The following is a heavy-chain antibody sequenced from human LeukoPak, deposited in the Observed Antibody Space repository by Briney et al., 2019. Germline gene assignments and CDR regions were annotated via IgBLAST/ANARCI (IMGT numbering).Heavy chain of an antibody. CDR3: ASGGNFRGGFDY. CDR1: GGSFSSYA. D-gene: IGHD4-23*01. Sequence: ASVKVSCKASGGSFSSYAINWVRQAPGQGLEWMGGIIPIFGTANYAQEFQGRVTITADRSTSIAYMELSSLRSEDTAVYYCASGGNFRGGFDYWGQGTLVTVSS. CDR2: IIPIFGTA. V-gene: IGHV1-69*06. J-gene: IGHJ4*02.